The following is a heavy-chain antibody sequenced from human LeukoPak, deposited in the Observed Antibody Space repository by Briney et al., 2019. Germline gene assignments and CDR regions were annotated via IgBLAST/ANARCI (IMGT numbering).Heavy chain of an antibody. CDR1: GYTFITYY. CDR2: INPSGGST. J-gene: IGHJ4*02. D-gene: IGHD1-26*01. V-gene: IGHV1-46*01. Sequence: ASVKVSCKASGYTFITYYMHWVRQAPGQGLEWMGTINPSGGSTSYAQKFQGRATMTRDTSTSTVYMELSSLRSEDTAVYYCARALYSGSSCLGYWGQGTLVTVSS. CDR3: ARALYSGSSCLGY.